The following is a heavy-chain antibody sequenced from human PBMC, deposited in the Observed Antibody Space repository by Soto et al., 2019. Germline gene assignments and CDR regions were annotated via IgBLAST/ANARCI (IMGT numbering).Heavy chain of an antibody. CDR1: GFTFSSYG. D-gene: IGHD3-22*01. CDR3: ALVVEDY. V-gene: IGHV3-30*03. J-gene: IGHJ4*02. Sequence: QVQLVESGGGVVQPGRSLRLSCAASGFTFSSYGMHWVRQAPGKGLEWVAVISYDGSNKYYADSVKGRFTISRDNSKNTLYLQMNSLRAEDTAVYYCALVVEDYWGQGTLVTVSS. CDR2: ISYDGSNK.